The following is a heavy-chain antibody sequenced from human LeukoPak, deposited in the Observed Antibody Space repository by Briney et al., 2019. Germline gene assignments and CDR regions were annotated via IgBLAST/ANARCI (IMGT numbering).Heavy chain of an antibody. J-gene: IGHJ4*02. CDR2: IYYSGST. CDR1: GRSISSSSYY. CDR3: ARLVVGAGFDY. V-gene: IGHV4-39*01. Sequence: SETLSLTCTVSGRSISSSSYYWGWIRQPPGEGVEWIGSIYYSGSTYYNPSLKSRVTISVDPSKSQFSVKLTSVTAADTAVYYCARLVVGAGFDYWGQGTLVTVSS. D-gene: IGHD1-26*01.